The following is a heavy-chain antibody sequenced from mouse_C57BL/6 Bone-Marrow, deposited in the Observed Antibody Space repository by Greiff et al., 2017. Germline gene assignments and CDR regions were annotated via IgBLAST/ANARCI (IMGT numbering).Heavy chain of an antibody. J-gene: IGHJ4*01. CDR3: ARSYDYDDYTMDY. Sequence: VKLMESGAELVKPGASVKISCKASGYAFSSYWMNWVKQRPGKGLEWIGQIYPGDGDTNYNGKFKGKATLTADKSSSTAYMQLSSLTSEDSAVYFCARSYDYDDYTMDYWCQGTSVTVSS. D-gene: IGHD2-4*01. CDR1: GYAFSSYW. CDR2: IYPGDGDT. V-gene: IGHV1-80*01.